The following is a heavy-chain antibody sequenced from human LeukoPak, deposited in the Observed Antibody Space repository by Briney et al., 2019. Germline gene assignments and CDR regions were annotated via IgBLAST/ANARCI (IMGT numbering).Heavy chain of an antibody. CDR3: ARDFPVSGRANGGPYDASDI. D-gene: IGHD3-16*01. CDR1: GFTFSYYG. CDR2: IWNDGSTK. J-gene: IGHJ3*02. Sequence: PGGSLRLSCAASGFTFSYYGIHWVRQAPGKGLEWVAIIWNDGSTKYYADSVRGRFTISRDNSKSTVYLQMNSLRAEDTATYYCARDFPVSGRANGGPYDASDIWGQGTMVAVSS. V-gene: IGHV3-33*01.